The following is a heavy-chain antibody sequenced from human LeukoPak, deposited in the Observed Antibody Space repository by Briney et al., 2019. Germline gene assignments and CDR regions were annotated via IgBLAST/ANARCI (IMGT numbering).Heavy chain of an antibody. V-gene: IGHV3-23*01. CDR1: GFTFSSYA. CDR3: AKLTGDSSY. Sequence: GGSLRLSCAASGFTFSSYALSWVRQGPGRGLEWVSSIRGSGESTYYADSVEGRSTISRDNSKNMLYLQMNNLRAEDTAVYFCAKLTGDSSYWGQGTLVTVSS. D-gene: IGHD7-27*01. CDR2: IRGSGEST. J-gene: IGHJ4*02.